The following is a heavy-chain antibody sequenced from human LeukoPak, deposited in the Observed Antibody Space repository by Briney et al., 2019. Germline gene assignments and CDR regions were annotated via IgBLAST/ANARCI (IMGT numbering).Heavy chain of an antibody. J-gene: IGHJ3*02. CDR1: GVSISSYY. Sequence: SETLSLTCTVSGVSISSYYWSWIRQPPGKGLEWIGYIYYSGSTNYNPSLKSRVTISVDTSKNQFSLKLSSVTAADTAVYYCARDFGSNPDAFDIWGQGTMVTVSS. CDR2: IYYSGST. V-gene: IGHV4-59*01. D-gene: IGHD3-3*01. CDR3: ARDFGSNPDAFDI.